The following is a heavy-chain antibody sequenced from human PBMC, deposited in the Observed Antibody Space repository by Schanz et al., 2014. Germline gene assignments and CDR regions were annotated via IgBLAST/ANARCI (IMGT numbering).Heavy chain of an antibody. Sequence: EVQLVESGGGLVQPGGSLRLSCAASGFTFSSYSMNWVRQAPGEGLEWVSYISSSSSTIYYADSVKGRFTISRDNAKNSLYLQMKSVRDGDTAAYYCGRGGATRLGYWGQGTLVTVSS. CDR1: GFTFSSYS. D-gene: IGHD1-26*01. J-gene: IGHJ4*02. CDR3: GRGGATRLGY. CDR2: ISSSSSTI. V-gene: IGHV3-48*02.